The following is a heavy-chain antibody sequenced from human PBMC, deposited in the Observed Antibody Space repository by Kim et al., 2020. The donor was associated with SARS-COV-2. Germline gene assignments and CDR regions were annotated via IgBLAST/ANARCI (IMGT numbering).Heavy chain of an antibody. V-gene: IGHV3-9*01. CDR2: I. CDR3: GKDLVPGGLDV. D-gene: IGHD2-8*02. Sequence: IDDADSVKGRFTISRVLAKNSMYLQMNSLGVDDTALYYCGKDLVPGGLDVWGQGTTVTVSS. J-gene: IGHJ6*02.